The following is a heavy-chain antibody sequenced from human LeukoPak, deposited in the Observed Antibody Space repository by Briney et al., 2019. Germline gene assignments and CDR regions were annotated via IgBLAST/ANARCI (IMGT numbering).Heavy chain of an antibody. J-gene: IGHJ6*03. CDR2: IYSGGST. Sequence: GGSLRLSCAASGFTFSHYWMTWVRQAPGKGLEWVSVIYSGGSTYYADSVKGRFTISRDNSKNTLYLQMNSLRAEDTAVYYCARVDPDYYYMDVWGKGTTVTVSS. CDR1: GFTFSHYW. CDR3: ARVDPDYYYMDV. V-gene: IGHV3-66*02. D-gene: IGHD5-12*01.